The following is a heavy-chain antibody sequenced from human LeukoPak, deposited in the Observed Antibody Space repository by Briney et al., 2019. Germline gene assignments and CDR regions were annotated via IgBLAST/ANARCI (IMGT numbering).Heavy chain of an antibody. CDR1: GLTFSSYE. Sequence: GGSLRLSCAASGLTFSSYEMNCVRQAPGKGLEWVSYISSSGSTIYYADSVKGRFTISRDNAKNSLYLQMNSLRAEDTAVYYCGRDRYCSGGSCYYFDYWGQGTLVTVSS. V-gene: IGHV3-48*03. D-gene: IGHD2-15*01. J-gene: IGHJ4*02. CDR3: GRDRYCSGGSCYYFDY. CDR2: ISSSGSTI.